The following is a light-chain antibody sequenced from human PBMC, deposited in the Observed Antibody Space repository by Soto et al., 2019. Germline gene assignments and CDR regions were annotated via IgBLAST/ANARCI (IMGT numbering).Light chain of an antibody. CDR2: GAS. CDR1: HSVYSR. CDR3: QHYTNWPLT. J-gene: IGKJ4*01. Sequence: EIVMTQSPATLSVSPGERATLSCRASHSVYSRLAWYQQKPGQAPRLLIYGASTRATGLPARFSGSGSGTEFTLTISSLQSEDSAVSSCQHYTNWPLTFGGGTKVEIK. V-gene: IGKV3-15*01.